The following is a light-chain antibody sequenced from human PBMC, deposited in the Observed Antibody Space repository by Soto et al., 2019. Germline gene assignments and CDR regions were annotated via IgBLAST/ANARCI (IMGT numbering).Light chain of an antibody. V-gene: IGKV3-20*01. Sequence: ILLTQSPGSLSLSPGDRATLSCRASQSFSSTFFAWYQQKPGQAPRLLIYGASSRATGIPDRFSGSGSGTHFTLTISRLEPEDFAVYYCQQYASSVTFGQGTKVEIK. CDR2: GAS. CDR1: QSFSSTF. CDR3: QQYASSVT. J-gene: IGKJ1*01.